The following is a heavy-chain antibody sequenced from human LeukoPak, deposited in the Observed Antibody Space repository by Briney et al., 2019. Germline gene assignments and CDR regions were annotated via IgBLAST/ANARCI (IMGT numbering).Heavy chain of an antibody. CDR2: IYHSGST. V-gene: IGHV4-30-2*01. Sequence: SQTLSLTCTVSGGSISSGGYYWSWIRQPPGKGLEWIGYIYHSGSTYYNPSLKSRVTISVDRSKNQFSLKLSSVTAADTAVYYCARDPEGDTAMVKADYWGQGTLVTVSS. D-gene: IGHD5-18*01. CDR3: ARDPEGDTAMVKADY. J-gene: IGHJ4*02. CDR1: GGSISSGGYY.